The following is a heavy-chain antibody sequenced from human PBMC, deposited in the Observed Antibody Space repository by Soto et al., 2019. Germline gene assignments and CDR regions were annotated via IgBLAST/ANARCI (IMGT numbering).Heavy chain of an antibody. V-gene: IGHV4-34*01. D-gene: IGHD3-9*01. CDR3: ARGGSNDWQVAFDI. CDR2: INHSGSN. J-gene: IGHJ3*02. Sequence: SETLSLTCVVSGGSFSTYYYNWIRQSPGKGLEWIGEINHSGSNNYSPSLKSRVTMSLDTSKNQFSLKLTSVTAADTAVYYCARGGSNDWQVAFDIWGQGTMVAVSS. CDR1: GGSFSTYY.